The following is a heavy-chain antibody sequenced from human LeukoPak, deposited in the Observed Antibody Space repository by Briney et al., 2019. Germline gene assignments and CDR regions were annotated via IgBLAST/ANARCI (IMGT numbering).Heavy chain of an antibody. J-gene: IGHJ4*02. Sequence: SETLSLTCTVSGGSISGGSYYWSWIRQPAGKGLEWIGRIYNTGNTNYNPSLKSRVTISIDTSKNQFSLKLTSVTVADTAVYYCARERITMVRGVIYFDYWGQGTLVTVSS. D-gene: IGHD3-10*01. CDR2: IYNTGNT. V-gene: IGHV4-61*02. CDR1: GGSISGGSYY. CDR3: ARERITMVRGVIYFDY.